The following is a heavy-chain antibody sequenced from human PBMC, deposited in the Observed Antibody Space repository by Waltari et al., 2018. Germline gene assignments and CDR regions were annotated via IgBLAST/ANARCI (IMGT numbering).Heavy chain of an antibody. J-gene: IGHJ4*02. CDR3: ARYSGSYYAPDY. D-gene: IGHD1-26*01. CDR2: IYYSGST. V-gene: IGHV4-39*01. CDR1: GGSISSSSYY. Sequence: QLQLQESGPGLVKPSETLSLTCTVSGGSISSSSYYWGWIRQPPGKGLEWIGSIYYSGSTYSNPSLKSRVTISVDTSKNQFSLKLSSVTAADTSVYYCARYSGSYYAPDYWGQGTLVTVSS.